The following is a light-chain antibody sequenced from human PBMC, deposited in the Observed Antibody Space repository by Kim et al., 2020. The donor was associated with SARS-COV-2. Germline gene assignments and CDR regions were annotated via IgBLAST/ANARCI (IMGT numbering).Light chain of an antibody. V-gene: IGKV3-20*01. CDR3: QHYGTSILT. Sequence: LSPGERATLSCRASQSVSSSLLAWYQQKPGQAPRLLIYGASSRSAGIPDRFSGSGSGTDFTLSISRLEPEDFAVFYCQHYGTSILTFGGGTKWISN. CDR1: QSVSSSL. J-gene: IGKJ4*01. CDR2: GAS.